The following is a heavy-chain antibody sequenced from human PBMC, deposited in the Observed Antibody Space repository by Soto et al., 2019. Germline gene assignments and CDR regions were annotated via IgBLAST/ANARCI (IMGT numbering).Heavy chain of an antibody. CDR1: GYTFTSYA. CDR3: AGDSNYVGYYYYGMDV. J-gene: IGHJ6*02. CDR2: INAGNGNT. Sequence: GASVKVSCKASGYTFTSYAMHWVRQAPGQRLEWMGWINAGNGNTKYSQKFQGRVTITRDTSASTAYMELSSLRSEDTAVYYCAGDSNYVGYYYYGMDVWGQGTKVTVSS. D-gene: IGHD4-4*01. V-gene: IGHV1-3*01.